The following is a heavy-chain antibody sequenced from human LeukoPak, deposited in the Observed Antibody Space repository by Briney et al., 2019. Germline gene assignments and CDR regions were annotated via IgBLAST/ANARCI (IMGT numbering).Heavy chain of an antibody. J-gene: IGHJ4*02. CDR3: ARSFLSGSPTPGYDY. Sequence: PGGSLRLSCAASGFTFSSYSMNWVRQASGKGLEWVSYISSSSSTIYYADSVKGRFTISRDNAKNSLYLQMNSLRAEDTAVYYCARSFLSGSPTPGYDYWGQGTLVTVSS. CDR2: ISSSSSTI. CDR1: GFTFSSYS. V-gene: IGHV3-48*01. D-gene: IGHD1-26*01.